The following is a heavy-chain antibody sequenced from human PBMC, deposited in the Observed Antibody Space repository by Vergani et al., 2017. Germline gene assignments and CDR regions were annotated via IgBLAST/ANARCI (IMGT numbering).Heavy chain of an antibody. Sequence: QMQLQESGPGLVKPSETLSLSCTVSGDSISTSSYAWGWIRQPPGKTLEWIGTVFYGGRTSYNPSLKSRVTISVDTSKNQFSLKLNSVTAADTAVYYCARRAIFRGIFGFGVWGEGTTVTVSS. D-gene: IGHD3-9*01. CDR3: ARRAIFRGIFGFGV. CDR1: GDSISTSSYA. V-gene: IGHV4-39*07. CDR2: VFYGGRT. J-gene: IGHJ6*04.